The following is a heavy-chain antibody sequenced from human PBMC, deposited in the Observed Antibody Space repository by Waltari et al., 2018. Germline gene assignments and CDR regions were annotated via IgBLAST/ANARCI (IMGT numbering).Heavy chain of an antibody. CDR2: IYTSGST. CDR3: ARERPDPPRNLDY. V-gene: IGHV4-61*02. Sequence: QVQLQESGPGLVKPSQTLSLTCTVSGGSTSRGSYYWSWNQQPAGKGLEWIGRIYTSGSTNYNPSLKSRVTISVDTSKNQFSLKLSSVTAADTAVYYCARERPDPPRNLDYWGQGTLVTVSS. J-gene: IGHJ4*02. CDR1: GGSTSRGSYY.